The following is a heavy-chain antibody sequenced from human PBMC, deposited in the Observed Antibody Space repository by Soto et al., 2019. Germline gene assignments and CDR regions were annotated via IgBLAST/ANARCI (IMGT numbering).Heavy chain of an antibody. CDR2: ISGSDGSA. Sequence: VQLLESGGGLVQPGGSLSLSCAASGFTFSSYAMSWVRQAPGKGLEWVSAISGSDGSASYADSVKGRFTISRDNSKNALHPQRNSPRAEGTALYFCAKCGDFYGAGPFSDFGSWGQGTLVTVSS. V-gene: IGHV3-23*01. J-gene: IGHJ4*02. D-gene: IGHD3-10*01. CDR3: AKCGDFYGAGPFSDFGS. CDR1: GFTFSSYA.